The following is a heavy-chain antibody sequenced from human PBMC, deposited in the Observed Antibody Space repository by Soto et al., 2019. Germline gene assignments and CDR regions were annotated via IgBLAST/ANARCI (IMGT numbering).Heavy chain of an antibody. CDR2: ISSSSSYI. V-gene: IGHV3-21*01. D-gene: IGHD4-4*01. CDR1: GFTFSSYS. CDR3: ARDSTVTNECWFEP. Sequence: EVQLVESGGGMVKPGGSLRLSCAASGFTFSSYSMNWVRQAPGKGLEWVSSISSSSSYIYYADSVKGLFTISRDNAKNSLYLQMNSLRAEDTAVYYCARDSTVTNECWFEPWGQGTLVTVSS. J-gene: IGHJ5*02.